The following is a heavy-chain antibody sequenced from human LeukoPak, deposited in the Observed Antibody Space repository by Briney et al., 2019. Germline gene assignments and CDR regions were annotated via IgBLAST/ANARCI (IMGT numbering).Heavy chain of an antibody. CDR3: ARVRDGDYPKSYYFDY. CDR2: IIPIFGTA. V-gene: IGHV1-69*13. J-gene: IGHJ4*02. D-gene: IGHD4-17*01. Sequence: SVKVSCKASGGTFSSYAISWVRQAPGQGLEWMGGIIPIFGTANYAQKFQGRVTITADESTSTAYMELSSLRSEDTAVYYCARVRDGDYPKSYYFDYWGQGTLVTVSS. CDR1: GGTFSSYA.